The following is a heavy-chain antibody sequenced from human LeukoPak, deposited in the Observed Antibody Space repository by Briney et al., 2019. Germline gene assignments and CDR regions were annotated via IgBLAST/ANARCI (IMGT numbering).Heavy chain of an antibody. D-gene: IGHD4-17*01. V-gene: IGHV4-39*01. CDR1: GGSISSSSYY. CDR3: ARQDYGLLY. CDR2: IYYSGST. J-gene: IGHJ4*02. Sequence: SETLSLTCTVSGGSISSSSYYWGWIRQPPGKGLEWIGSIYYSGSTYYNPSLKSRVTISVDTSKNQFSLKLSSVTAADTAVYYCARQDYGLLYWGQGTLVTVSS.